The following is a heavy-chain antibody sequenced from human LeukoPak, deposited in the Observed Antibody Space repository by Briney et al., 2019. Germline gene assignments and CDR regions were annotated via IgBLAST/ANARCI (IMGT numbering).Heavy chain of an antibody. D-gene: IGHD3-22*01. V-gene: IGHV1-2*02. CDR3: ATSILSSGLGYYFDY. J-gene: IGHJ4*02. CDR1: GDSFTGYY. CDR2: INPNSGGT. Sequence: ASVKVSCKASGDSFTGYYMHGVRQAPGEGLEWMGWINPNSGGTNYAQKFQGRVTMTRDTSISTAYMELSRLRSDDTAVYYCATSILSSGLGYYFDYWGQGTLVTVSS.